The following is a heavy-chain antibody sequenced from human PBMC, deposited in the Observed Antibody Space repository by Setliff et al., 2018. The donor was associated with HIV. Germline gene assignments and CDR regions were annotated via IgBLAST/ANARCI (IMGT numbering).Heavy chain of an antibody. J-gene: IGHJ4*02. CDR2: IYYNGNT. Sequence: SETLSLTCSVSGASISSNSYYWGWIRQPPGKGLEWVGSIYYNGNTFYNQSLQSRVTISLDGSKTQFSLKLSSVTAADTGVYYCARSPLYSGYERYYFDYWGQGTLVTVSS. D-gene: IGHD5-12*01. CDR3: ARSPLYSGYERYYFDY. V-gene: IGHV4-39*07. CDR1: GASISSNSYY.